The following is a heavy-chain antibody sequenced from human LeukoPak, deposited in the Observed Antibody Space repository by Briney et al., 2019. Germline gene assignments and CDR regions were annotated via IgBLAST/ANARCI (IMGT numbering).Heavy chain of an antibody. V-gene: IGHV1-2*02. D-gene: IGHD1-26*01. CDR3: ARVHRGSYPSDY. J-gene: IGHJ4*02. CDR2: INPNSGGT. Sequence: ASVKVSCKASGYTFTGYYMHWVRQAPGQELEWMGWINPNSGGTNYAQKFQGRVTMTRDTSISTAYMELSRLRSDDTAVYYRARVHRGSYPSDYWGQGALVTVSS. CDR1: GYTFTGYY.